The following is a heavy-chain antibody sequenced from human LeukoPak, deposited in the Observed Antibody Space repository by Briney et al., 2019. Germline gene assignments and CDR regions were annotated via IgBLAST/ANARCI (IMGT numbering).Heavy chain of an antibody. CDR1: GGSISSSSYY. J-gene: IGHJ4*02. D-gene: IGHD3-10*01. Sequence: SETLSLTCTVSGGSISSSSYYWGWIRQPPGKGLEWIGSIYYSGSTYYNPSLKSRVTISVDTSKNQFSLKLSSVTAADTAVYYCARQVRVRGTNSRGPFDYWVQGTLVTVSS. CDR2: IYYSGST. CDR3: ARQVRVRGTNSRGPFDY. V-gene: IGHV4-39*01.